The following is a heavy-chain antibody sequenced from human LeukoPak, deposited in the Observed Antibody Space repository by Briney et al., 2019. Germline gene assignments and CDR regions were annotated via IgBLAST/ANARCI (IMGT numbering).Heavy chain of an antibody. Sequence: KPSETLSLTCTVSGGSISSYYWSWIRQPAGKGLEWIGRIYTSGSTNYNPSLKSRVTMSVDTSKNQFSLKLSSVTAADTAVYYCARDPRPFSSDYGMDVWGKGTTVTVSP. CDR3: ARDPRPFSSDYGMDV. CDR2: IYTSGST. J-gene: IGHJ6*04. CDR1: GGSISSYY. D-gene: IGHD2-2*01. V-gene: IGHV4-4*07.